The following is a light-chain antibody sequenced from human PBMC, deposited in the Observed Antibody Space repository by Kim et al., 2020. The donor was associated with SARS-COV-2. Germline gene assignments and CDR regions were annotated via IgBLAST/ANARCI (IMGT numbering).Light chain of an antibody. Sequence: GQSITISSTATTSDVGGYNSVSWYQQHPGTTPKLIIYDVNQPPSGISNRLSGSKSGNTASLTISGLQSEDEADYHCCSYTGSDTYVFGTGTKVTVL. CDR3: CSYTGSDTYV. J-gene: IGLJ1*01. V-gene: IGLV2-14*04. CDR1: TSDVGGYNS. CDR2: DVN.